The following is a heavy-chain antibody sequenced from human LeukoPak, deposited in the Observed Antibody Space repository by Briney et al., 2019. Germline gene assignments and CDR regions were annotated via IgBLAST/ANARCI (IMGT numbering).Heavy chain of an antibody. CDR3: ARQCSSSSGAYWFDP. V-gene: IGHV5-51*01. J-gene: IGHJ5*02. Sequence: GESLKISCKGSGYSFTSYWIGWVRQMPGKGLEWMGIIYPGDSDTRSSPSFQGQVTISADKSISTAYLQWSSLKASDTAMYYCARQCSSSSGAYWFDPWGQGTLVTVSS. CDR2: IYPGDSDT. CDR1: GYSFTSYW. D-gene: IGHD6-6*01.